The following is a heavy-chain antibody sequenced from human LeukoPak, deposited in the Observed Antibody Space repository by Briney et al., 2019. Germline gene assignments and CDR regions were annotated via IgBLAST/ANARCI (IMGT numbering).Heavy chain of an antibody. CDR1: GASISSGGYS. J-gene: IGHJ5*02. Sequence: SETLSLTCTVSGASISSGGYSWSWIRQPPGKGLEWIGYIYHSGRTYYNPSLKSRVTISVDTSKNQFSLKLSSVTAADTAVYYCALGSGSYRGWFDPWGQGTLVTVSS. CDR2: IYHSGRT. V-gene: IGHV4-30-2*01. CDR3: ALGSGSYRGWFDP. D-gene: IGHD3-10*01.